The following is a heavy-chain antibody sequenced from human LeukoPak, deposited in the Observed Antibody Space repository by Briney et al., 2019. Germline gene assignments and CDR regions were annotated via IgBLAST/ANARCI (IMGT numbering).Heavy chain of an antibody. D-gene: IGHD4-23*01. CDR3: ARDGYGGNSFDY. CDR1: GYTFPGHH. V-gene: IGHV1-2*02. CDR2: INPKNGGT. J-gene: IGHJ4*02. Sequence: AASVKVSCKASGYTFPGHHIHWVRQAPGQGLEWMGWINPKNGGTNYAQKFQGRVTMTRDTSTNTAFMELSRLNSDDTAVYFCARDGYGGNSFDYWGQGTLVTVSS.